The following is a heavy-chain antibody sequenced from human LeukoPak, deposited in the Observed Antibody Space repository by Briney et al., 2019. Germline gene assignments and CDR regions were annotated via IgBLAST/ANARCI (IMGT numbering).Heavy chain of an antibody. CDR3: ASLYSYGYTGDY. V-gene: IGHV4-4*09. D-gene: IGHD5-18*01. CDR2: IYTSGST. J-gene: IGHJ4*02. Sequence: SETLSLTCTVSGGSISSYYWSWIRQPPGKGLEWIGYIYTSGSTNYNPSLKSRVTISVDTSKNQFSLKLSSVTAADTAVYYCASLYSYGYTGDYWGQGTLVTVSS. CDR1: GGSISSYY.